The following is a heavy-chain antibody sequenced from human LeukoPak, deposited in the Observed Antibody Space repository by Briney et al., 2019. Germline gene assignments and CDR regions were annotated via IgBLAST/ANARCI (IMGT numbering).Heavy chain of an antibody. Sequence: GGSLRLSCAASGFTFSDSATTWVRQAPGKGLDWVSLISFSGANSYYADSVKGRFTISRDNSKDTLFLQMNSLRAEDTAIYYCARDIQLSTWGQGTMVTVSS. CDR3: ARDIQLST. D-gene: IGHD5-24*01. CDR1: GFTFSDSA. J-gene: IGHJ3*01. CDR2: ISFSGANS. V-gene: IGHV3-23*01.